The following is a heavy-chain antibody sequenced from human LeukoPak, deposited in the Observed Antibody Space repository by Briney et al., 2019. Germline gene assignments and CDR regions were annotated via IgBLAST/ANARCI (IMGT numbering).Heavy chain of an antibody. CDR3: ARGESSYDSSGYYFDY. Sequence: KPSETLSLTCTVSGVSISSYYWSWIRQPPGKGLEWIGEINDSGSTNYNPSLKSRVTISVDTSKNQFSLKLSSVTAADTAVYYCARGESSYDSSGYYFDYWGQGTLVTVSS. V-gene: IGHV4-34*01. CDR1: GVSISSYY. CDR2: INDSGST. D-gene: IGHD3-22*01. J-gene: IGHJ4*02.